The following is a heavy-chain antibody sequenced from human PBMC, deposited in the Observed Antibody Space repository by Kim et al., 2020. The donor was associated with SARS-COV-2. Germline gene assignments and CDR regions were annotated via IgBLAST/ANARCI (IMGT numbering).Heavy chain of an antibody. CDR1: GYSFTSYW. Sequence: ESLKISCKGSGYSFTSYWIGWVRQMPGKGLEWMGIIYPGDSDTRYSPSFQGQVTISADKSISTAYLQWSSLKASDTAMYYCARQGAYYDILTGYPTSGWFDPWGQGTLVTVSS. V-gene: IGHV5-51*01. CDR3: ARQGAYYDILTGYPTSGWFDP. CDR2: IYPGDSDT. J-gene: IGHJ5*02. D-gene: IGHD3-9*01.